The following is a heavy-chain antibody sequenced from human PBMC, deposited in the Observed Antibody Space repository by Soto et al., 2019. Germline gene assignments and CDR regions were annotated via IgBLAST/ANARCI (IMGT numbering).Heavy chain of an antibody. V-gene: IGHV4-34*01. Sequence: SETLSLTCAVYGGSFSGYYWSFIRQPPGKGLEWIGEINHSGSTNYNPSLKSRVTISVDTSKNQFSLNLSSGTAADTAVYFRARAAPWAVYYFDYWGQGTLVTVS. CDR2: INHSGST. J-gene: IGHJ4*02. D-gene: IGHD6-6*01. CDR3: ARAAPWAVYYFDY. CDR1: GGSFSGYY.